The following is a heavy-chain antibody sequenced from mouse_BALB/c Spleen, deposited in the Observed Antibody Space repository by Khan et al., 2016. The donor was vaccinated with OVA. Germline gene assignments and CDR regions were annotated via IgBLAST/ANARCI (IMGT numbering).Heavy chain of an antibody. Sequence: EVQGVESGGDLVKPGGSLKLSCAASGFTFSTYGMSWVRQAPDKRLEWVATVSTDGSYTYYPDSVKGRFTISRDNAKNTLYLQMSGLRSEDTAMFYCTRRAYYYDSEGFAYWGQGTLVTASA. CDR2: VSTDGSYT. CDR1: GFTFSTYG. CDR3: TRRAYYYDSEGFAY. D-gene: IGHD1-1*01. V-gene: IGHV5-6*01. J-gene: IGHJ3*01.